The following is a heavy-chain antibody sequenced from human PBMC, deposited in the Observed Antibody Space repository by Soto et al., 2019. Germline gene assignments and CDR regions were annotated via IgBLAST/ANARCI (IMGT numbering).Heavy chain of an antibody. J-gene: IGHJ6*03. V-gene: IGHV3-66*01. Sequence: GGSLRLSCAASGFTVSSNYMSWVRQAPGKGLEWVSVIYSGGSTYYADSVKGRFTISRDNSKNTLYLQMNSLRAEDTAVYYCARDSSGGELLGAYYYYYYMDVWGKGTTVTVSS. CDR1: GFTVSSNY. CDR2: IYSGGST. D-gene: IGHD2-15*01. CDR3: ARDSSGGELLGAYYYYYYMDV.